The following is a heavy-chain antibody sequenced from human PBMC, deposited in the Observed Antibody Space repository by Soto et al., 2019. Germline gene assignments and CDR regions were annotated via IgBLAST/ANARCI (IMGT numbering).Heavy chain of an antibody. CDR3: ARVLGIAARPRWFDP. CDR1: GGSISSGGDS. J-gene: IGHJ5*02. Sequence: SETLSLTCAVSGGSISSGGDSWSWIRQPPGKGLEWIGYIYHSGSTYYNPSLKSRVTISVDRSKNQFSLKLSSVTAADTAVYYCARVLGIAARPRWFDPWGQGTLVTVSS. D-gene: IGHD6-6*01. V-gene: IGHV4-30-2*01. CDR2: IYHSGST.